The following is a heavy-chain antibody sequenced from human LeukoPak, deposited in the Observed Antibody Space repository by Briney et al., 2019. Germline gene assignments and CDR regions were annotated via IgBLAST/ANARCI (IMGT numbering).Heavy chain of an antibody. CDR1: GGTFSSYA. Sequence: ASVKVSCKASGGTFSSYAISWVRQAPGQGLEWMGGIIPIFGTANYAQKFQGRVTITADESTSTAYMELSSLRSEDTAVYYCARLGGLSRDYVPPYYFDYWGQGTLVTVSS. CDR2: IIPIFGTA. CDR3: ARLGGLSRDYVPPYYFDY. V-gene: IGHV1-69*13. J-gene: IGHJ4*02. D-gene: IGHD4/OR15-4a*01.